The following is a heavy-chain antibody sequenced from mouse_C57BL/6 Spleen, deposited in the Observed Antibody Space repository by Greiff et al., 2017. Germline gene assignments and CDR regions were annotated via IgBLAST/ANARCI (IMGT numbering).Heavy chain of an antibody. Sequence: QVQLQQSGPELVKPGASVKISCKASGYAFSSSWMNWVKQRHGKGLEWIGRIYPGDGDTNYNGKFKGKATLTADKSSSTAYMQLSSLTSEDSAVYFWAREEYSNIAYWGQGTLVTVSA. V-gene: IGHV1-82*01. J-gene: IGHJ3*01. D-gene: IGHD2-5*01. CDR2: IYPGDGDT. CDR1: GYAFSSSW. CDR3: AREEYSNIAY.